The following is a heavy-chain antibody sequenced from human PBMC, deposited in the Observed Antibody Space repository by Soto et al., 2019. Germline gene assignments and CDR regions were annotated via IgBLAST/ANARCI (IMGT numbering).Heavy chain of an antibody. CDR3: ARLSGWYPALHFAY. CDR2: IYYSGTT. CDR1: GGSISSSSYY. J-gene: IGHJ4*02. V-gene: IGHV4-39*01. Sequence: QLQLQESGPGLVKPSETLSLTCTVSGGSISSSSYYWGWIRQPPGKGLEWIGSIYYSGTTYYNPSLKSRVTIAVDTPKNQFSLKLSSVTAADTAVYYCARLSGWYPALHFAYWGQGTLVTVSS. D-gene: IGHD6-19*01.